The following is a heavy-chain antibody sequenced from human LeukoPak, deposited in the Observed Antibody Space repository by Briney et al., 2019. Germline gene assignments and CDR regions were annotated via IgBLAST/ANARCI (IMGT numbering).Heavy chain of an antibody. CDR3: ARVPDRKRGIVATITGYYYYGMDV. D-gene: IGHD5-12*01. CDR2: MNPNSGNT. J-gene: IGHJ6*02. Sequence: GASVKVSCKASGYTFTSYDINWVRQATGQGLEWMGWMNPNSGNTGYAQKFQGRVTMTRNTSISTAYMELSSLRSEDTAVYYCARVPDRKRGIVATITGYYYYGMDVWGQGTTVTVSS. V-gene: IGHV1-8*01. CDR1: GYTFTSYD.